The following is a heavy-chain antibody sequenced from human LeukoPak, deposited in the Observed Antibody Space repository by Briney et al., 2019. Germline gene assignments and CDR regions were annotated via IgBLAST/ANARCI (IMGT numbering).Heavy chain of an antibody. V-gene: IGHV3-23*01. CDR3: AKARIAAAGTGAFDV. CDR2: FSAADGSA. CDR1: GFTVSSYG. Sequence: GGSLRLSCAASGFTVSSYGMTWVRLAPGKGLEWVSAFSAADGSAQYAESVKGRFTISRDNSKNSLYLQMNSLRDEDTAVYYCAKARIAAAGTGAFDVWGQGTMVTVSS. J-gene: IGHJ3*01. D-gene: IGHD6-13*01.